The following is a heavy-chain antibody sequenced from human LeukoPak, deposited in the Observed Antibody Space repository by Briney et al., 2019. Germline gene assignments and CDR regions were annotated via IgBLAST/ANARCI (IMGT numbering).Heavy chain of an antibody. J-gene: IGHJ4*02. CDR1: GYTFTSYD. Sequence: GASVKVSCKASGYTFTSYDINWVRQATGQGLEWTGWMNPNSGNTGYAQKFQGRVAMTRNTSISTACMELSSLRSEDTAVYYCARGARGYSGYEFDYWGQGTLVTVSS. D-gene: IGHD5-12*01. V-gene: IGHV1-8*01. CDR2: MNPNSGNT. CDR3: ARGARGYSGYEFDY.